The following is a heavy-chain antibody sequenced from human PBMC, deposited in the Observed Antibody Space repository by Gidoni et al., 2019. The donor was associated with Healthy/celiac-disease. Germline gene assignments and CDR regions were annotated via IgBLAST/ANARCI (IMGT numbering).Heavy chain of an antibody. Sequence: EVQLVESGGGLVQPGGSMRLSCSASGFTFSSYAMHWVRQAPGKGLEYVSAISRNGGSTYYADSVKGRFTISRDNSKNTLYLQMSSLRAEDTAVYYCVKDLYGVRGVRTDYWGQGTLVTVSS. CDR2: ISRNGGST. J-gene: IGHJ4*02. CDR1: GFTFSSYA. D-gene: IGHD3-10*01. V-gene: IGHV3-64D*09. CDR3: VKDLYGVRGVRTDY.